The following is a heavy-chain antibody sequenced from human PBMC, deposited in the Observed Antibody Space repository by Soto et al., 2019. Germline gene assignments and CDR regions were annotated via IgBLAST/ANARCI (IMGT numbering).Heavy chain of an antibody. CDR3: ARRSSSSWYYYGMDV. Sequence: PGESLKISCKGSGYSFTSYWISWVRQMPGKGLEWKGRIDPSDSYTNYSPSFQGHVTISADKSISTAYLQWSSLKASDTAMYYCARRSSSSWYYYGMDVWGQGTTVTVSS. CDR1: GYSFTSYW. V-gene: IGHV5-10-1*01. D-gene: IGHD6-13*01. CDR2: IDPSDSYT. J-gene: IGHJ6*02.